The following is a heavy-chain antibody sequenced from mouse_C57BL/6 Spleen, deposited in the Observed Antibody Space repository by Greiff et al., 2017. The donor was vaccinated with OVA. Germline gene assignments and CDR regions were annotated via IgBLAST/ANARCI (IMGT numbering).Heavy chain of an antibody. D-gene: IGHD1-1*01. CDR3: ARSIYYYGSPYYFDY. V-gene: IGHV1-69*01. CDR1: GYTFTSYW. Sequence: VKLQQPGAELVMPGASVKLSCKASGYTFTSYWMHWVKQRPGQGLEWIGEIDPSDSYTNYNQKFKGKSTLTVDKSSSTAYMQLSSLTSEDSAVYYCARSIYYYGSPYYFDYWGQGTTLTVSS. CDR2: IDPSDSYT. J-gene: IGHJ2*01.